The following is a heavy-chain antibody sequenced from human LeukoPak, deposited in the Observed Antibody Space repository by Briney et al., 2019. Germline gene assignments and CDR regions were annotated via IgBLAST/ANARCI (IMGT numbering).Heavy chain of an antibody. CDR1: GGTFSSYA. CDR3: ARDYYDSSGYYDAFDI. Sequence: SVKVSCKASGGTFSSYAVSWVRQAPGQGLEWMGRIIPILGIANYAQKFQGRVTITADKSTSTAYMELSSLRSEDTAVYYCARDYYDSSGYYDAFDIWGQGTMVTVSS. V-gene: IGHV1-69*04. D-gene: IGHD3-22*01. J-gene: IGHJ3*02. CDR2: IIPILGIA.